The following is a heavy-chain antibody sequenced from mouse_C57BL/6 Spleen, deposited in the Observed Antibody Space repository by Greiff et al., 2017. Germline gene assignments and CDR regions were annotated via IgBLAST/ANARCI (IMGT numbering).Heavy chain of an antibody. CDR1: GYTFTDYN. D-gene: IGHD2-1*01. CDR3: ARPYGNYRYYAMDY. J-gene: IGHJ4*01. CDR2: INPNNGGT. V-gene: IGHV1-22*01. Sequence: EAQLQESGPELVKPGASVKMSCKASGYTFTDYNMHWVKQSHGKSLEWIGYINPNNGGTSYNQKFKGKATLTVNKSSSTAYMELRSLTSEDSAVYYCARPYGNYRYYAMDYWGQGTSVTVSS.